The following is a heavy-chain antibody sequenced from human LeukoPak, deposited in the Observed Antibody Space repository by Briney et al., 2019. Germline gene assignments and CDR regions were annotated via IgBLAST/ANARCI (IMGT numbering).Heavy chain of an antibody. V-gene: IGHV3-23*01. Sequence: GGSLRLSCAASGFTFSSYAMSWVRQAPGKGLEWVSGISGSGDTTYYADSVKGRFTISRDNSKNTLHLQMNSRRAEDTAVYFCASRSGVAVAGAFDYWGQGALVTVSS. D-gene: IGHD6-19*01. J-gene: IGHJ4*02. CDR2: ISGSGDTT. CDR1: GFTFSSYA. CDR3: ASRSGVAVAGAFDY.